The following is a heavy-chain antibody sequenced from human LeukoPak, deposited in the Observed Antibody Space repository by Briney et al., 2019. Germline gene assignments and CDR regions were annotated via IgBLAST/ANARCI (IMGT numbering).Heavy chain of an antibody. CDR3: TTDPATESSGLYYFDY. CDR2: IKSKTDGGTA. Sequence: PGRSLRLSCAASGFTFSSYGMHWVRQAPGKGLEWIGRIKSKTDGGTADYAAPVKGRFTISRDDSKNTFYVQMNSLKIEDTAVYYCTTDPATESSGLYYFDYWGQGTLVTVSS. CDR1: GFTFSSYG. D-gene: IGHD3-22*01. J-gene: IGHJ4*02. V-gene: IGHV3-15*01.